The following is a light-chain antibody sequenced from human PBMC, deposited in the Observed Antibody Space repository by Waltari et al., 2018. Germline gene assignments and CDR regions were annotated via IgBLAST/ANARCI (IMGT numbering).Light chain of an antibody. J-gene: IGLJ2*01. V-gene: IGLV3-21*04. CDR1: NLGSKS. Sequence: SYVLTQPPSVSVAPGKTARISWGGNNLGSKSVHWYQQKPGQAPVLVIYDDSDRPSGIPERFSGSNSGNTATLTISRVEAGDEADYYCQVWDSSTHHVVFGGVTKLTVL. CDR3: QVWDSSTHHVV. CDR2: DDS.